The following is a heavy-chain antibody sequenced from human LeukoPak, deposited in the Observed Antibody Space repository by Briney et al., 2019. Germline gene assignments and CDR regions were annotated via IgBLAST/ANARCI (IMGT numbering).Heavy chain of an antibody. CDR3: ARHGGNYDFDY. D-gene: IGHD4/OR15-4a*01. CDR2: INHSGST. Sequence: SETLSLTCAVYGGSFSGYYWSWIRQPPGKGLEWIGEINHSGSTNYNPSLKSRVTISVDTSKNQFSLKLTSVTAADTAVYYCARHGGNYDFDYWGQGTLVTVSS. V-gene: IGHV4-34*01. J-gene: IGHJ4*02. CDR1: GGSFSGYY.